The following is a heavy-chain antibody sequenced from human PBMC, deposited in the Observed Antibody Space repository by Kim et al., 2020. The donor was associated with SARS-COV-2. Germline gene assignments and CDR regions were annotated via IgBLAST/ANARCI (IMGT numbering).Heavy chain of an antibody. CDR3: ARDLLWFGELSYDAFDI. Sequence: GGSLRLSCAASGFTFSSYSMNWVRQAPGKGLEWVSSISSSSSYIYYADSVKGRFTISRDNAKNSLYLQMNSLRTEDTAVYYCARDLLWFGELSYDAFDIWGQGTMVTVSS. CDR1: GFTFSSYS. D-gene: IGHD3-10*01. CDR2: ISSSSSYI. J-gene: IGHJ3*02. V-gene: IGHV3-21*01.